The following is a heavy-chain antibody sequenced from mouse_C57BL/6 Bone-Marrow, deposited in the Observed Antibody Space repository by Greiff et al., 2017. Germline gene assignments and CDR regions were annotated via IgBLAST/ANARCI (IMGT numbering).Heavy chain of an antibody. J-gene: IGHJ3*01. D-gene: IGHD2-2*01. Sequence: VKLQQPGAELVKPGASVKMSCKASGYTFTSYWITWVKQRPGQGLEWIGDIYPGSGSANYNEKFKSKATLTVDTSSSTAYMQLSSLTSEDSAVYYCARRLVTTPFAYWGQGTLVTVSA. CDR3: ARRLVTTPFAY. V-gene: IGHV1-55*01. CDR1: GYTFTSYW. CDR2: IYPGSGSA.